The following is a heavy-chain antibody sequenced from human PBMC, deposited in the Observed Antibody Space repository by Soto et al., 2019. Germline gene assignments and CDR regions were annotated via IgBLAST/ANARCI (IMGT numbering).Heavy chain of an antibody. J-gene: IGHJ3*02. Sequence: QVQLVQSGAEVKKPGASVKVSCKASGYTFTSYGISWVRQAPGQGLEWMGWISAYNGNTNYAQKLQGRVTMTTDTSTSTAYMELRSMRSDAPAVYYCARVRWALLRDAFDIWGQGTMVTVSS. D-gene: IGHD1-26*01. CDR3: ARVRWALLRDAFDI. CDR1: GYTFTSYG. V-gene: IGHV1-18*01. CDR2: ISAYNGNT.